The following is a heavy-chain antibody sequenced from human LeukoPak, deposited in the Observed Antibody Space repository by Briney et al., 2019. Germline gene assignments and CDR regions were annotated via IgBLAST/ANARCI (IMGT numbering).Heavy chain of an antibody. V-gene: IGHV3-23*01. CDR1: GVTFTSYA. CDR2: IGAGGTT. D-gene: IGHD5/OR15-5a*01. CDR3: ARDVS. J-gene: IGHJ5*02. Sequence: GGSLRLSCAVSGVTFTSYALTWVRQPPGKGLEWVSSIGAGGTTYYADSVKGRFTISRDNTKNSLYLQMNNLRAEDTAVFYCARDVSWGQGTLVTVSS.